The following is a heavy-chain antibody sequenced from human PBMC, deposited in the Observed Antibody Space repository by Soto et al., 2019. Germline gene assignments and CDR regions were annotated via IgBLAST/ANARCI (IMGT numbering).Heavy chain of an antibody. V-gene: IGHV3-23*01. CDR3: AREGYDSSGYYALEDY. Sequence: EVQLWESGGGLVQPGGSLRLSCAASGFTLGNFAMTWVRQSPGKGLEWVSAVSGSGGTTYYADSVKGRFTISRDNSKNSLYLQMNSLRAEDTAVYYFAREGYDSSGYYALEDYWGQGTLVTVSS. CDR1: GFTLGNFA. D-gene: IGHD3-22*01. CDR2: VSGSGGTT. J-gene: IGHJ4*02.